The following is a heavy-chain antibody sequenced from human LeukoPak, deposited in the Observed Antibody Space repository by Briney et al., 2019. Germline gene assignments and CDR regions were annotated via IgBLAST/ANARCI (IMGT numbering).Heavy chain of an antibody. CDR1: GFTFSYYT. D-gene: IGHD1-26*01. J-gene: IGHJ4*02. CDR2: ISSSNNYI. Sequence: PGGSLRLSCAASGFTFSYYTMNWVRQAPGKGLEWVSSISSSNNYIYYADSVKGRFTISRDNAKNSLYLQMNSLRAEDTAVYYCARRYSGTFDYWGQGTLVTVSS. V-gene: IGHV3-21*01. CDR3: ARRYSGTFDY.